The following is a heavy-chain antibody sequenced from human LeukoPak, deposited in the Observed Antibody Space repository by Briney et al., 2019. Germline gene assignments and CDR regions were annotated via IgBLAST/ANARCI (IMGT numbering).Heavy chain of an antibody. Sequence: SETLSLTCAVYGGSFSGYYWSWIRQPPGKGLEWIGEINHSGSTNYNPSLKSRVTISVDTSKNQFSLQLNSVTPEDTAVYYCARGYYMDVWGKGTTVTVSS. D-gene: IGHD3-10*01. J-gene: IGHJ6*03. CDR2: INHSGST. CDR3: ARGYYMDV. CDR1: GGSFSGYY. V-gene: IGHV4-34*01.